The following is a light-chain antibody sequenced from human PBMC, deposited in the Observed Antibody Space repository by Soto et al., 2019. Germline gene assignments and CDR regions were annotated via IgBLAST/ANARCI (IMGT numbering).Light chain of an antibody. CDR1: NSNIGSNY. CDR3: SSYAGSNKSV. Sequence: QSVLTQSPSASGTPGQRVTISCSGINSNIGSNYVHWYQQFPGTAPKVLIYRNSKRPSGVPDRFSGSKSGNTASLTVSGLQPEDEADYYCSSYAGSNKSVFGTGTKVTVL. V-gene: IGLV1-47*01. CDR2: RNS. J-gene: IGLJ1*01.